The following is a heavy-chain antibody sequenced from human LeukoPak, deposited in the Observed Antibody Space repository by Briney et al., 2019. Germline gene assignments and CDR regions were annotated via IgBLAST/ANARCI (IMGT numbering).Heavy chain of an antibody. CDR3: ARVDAPNYYYMDV. CDR2: IYYSGNT. Sequence: PSETLSLTCTVSGGSISSDDYYWSWIRQHPEKGLEWIGYIYYSGNTYYNPSLKCRVTISVDTSKNQFSLKLSSVTAADTAVYYCARVDAPNYYYMDVWGKGTTVTVSS. J-gene: IGHJ6*03. D-gene: IGHD2-2*01. CDR1: GGSISSDDYY. V-gene: IGHV4-31*03.